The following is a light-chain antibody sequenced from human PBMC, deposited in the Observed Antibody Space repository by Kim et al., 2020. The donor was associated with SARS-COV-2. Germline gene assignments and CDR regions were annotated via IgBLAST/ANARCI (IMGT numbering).Light chain of an antibody. CDR1: SSDVGGYNY. CDR2: DVN. J-gene: IGLJ3*02. V-gene: IGLV2-8*01. CDR3: NSYAGNNMWV. Sequence: QSALTQPPSASGSPGQSATISCTGTSSDVGGYNYVSWYQQYPGKAPKLIIYDVNKRPSGVPDRFSGSKSGNTASLTVSGLQAEDEAHYYCNSYAGNNMWVFGGGTQLTVL.